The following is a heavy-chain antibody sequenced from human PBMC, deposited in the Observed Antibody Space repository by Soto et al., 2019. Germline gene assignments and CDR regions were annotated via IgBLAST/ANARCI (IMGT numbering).Heavy chain of an antibody. CDR3: ARDRAYSGYDSDFDY. CDR2: ISSSSSYI. CDR1: VFTFSSYS. Sequence: WWSLRLSCSASVFTFSSYSMNWVRQAPGKGLEWVSSISSSSSYIYYADSVKGRFTISRDNAKNSLYLQMNSLRAEDTAVYYCARDRAYSGYDSDFDYWGQGTLVTVSS. V-gene: IGHV3-21*01. J-gene: IGHJ4*02. D-gene: IGHD5-12*01.